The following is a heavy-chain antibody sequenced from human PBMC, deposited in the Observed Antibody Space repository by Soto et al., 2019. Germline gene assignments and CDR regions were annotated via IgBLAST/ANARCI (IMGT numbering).Heavy chain of an antibody. D-gene: IGHD4-17*01. CDR3: ASLPVTTRPYYFDY. J-gene: IGHJ4*02. Sequence: AASVKVSCKASGGTFSSYAISWVRQAPGQGLEWMGGIIPIFGTANYAQKFQGRVTITADESTSTAYMELSSLRSEDTAVYYCASLPVTTRPYYFDYWGKGTLVTVSS. V-gene: IGHV1-69*13. CDR1: GGTFSSYA. CDR2: IIPIFGTA.